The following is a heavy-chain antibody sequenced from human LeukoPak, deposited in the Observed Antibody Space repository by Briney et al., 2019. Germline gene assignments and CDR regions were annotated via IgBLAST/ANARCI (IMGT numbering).Heavy chain of an antibody. Sequence: PSETLSLTCTVSGGSISSSSNYWGWIRQPPGKGLEWIGTIYYSGSTYYNPSLQSRVTISVDTSKNQFSLKLNSVTAADTAVYYCARGRTGAFDIWGQGTMVTVSS. CDR2: IYYSGST. CDR3: ARGRTGAFDI. V-gene: IGHV4-39*07. CDR1: GGSISSSSNY. D-gene: IGHD1-1*01. J-gene: IGHJ3*02.